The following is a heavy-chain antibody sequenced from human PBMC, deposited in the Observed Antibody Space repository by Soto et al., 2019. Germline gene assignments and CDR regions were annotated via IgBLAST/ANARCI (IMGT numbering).Heavy chain of an antibody. Sequence: EVQLVESGGGLVQPGGSLRLSCAASGFTFSSYSMNWVRQAPGKGLEWVSYISSSSSTIYYADSVKGRFTISRDNAKNSLYLQMNSLRAEDTAVYYCARERSSGAFDIWGQGTMVTVSS. J-gene: IGHJ3*02. CDR3: ARERSSGAFDI. D-gene: IGHD1-26*01. V-gene: IGHV3-48*01. CDR1: GFTFSSYS. CDR2: ISSSSSTI.